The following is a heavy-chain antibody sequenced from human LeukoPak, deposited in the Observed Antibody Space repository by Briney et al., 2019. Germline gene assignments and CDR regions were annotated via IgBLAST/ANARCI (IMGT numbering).Heavy chain of an antibody. D-gene: IGHD2-2*01. CDR2: IIPIFGTA. CDR3: ASSEPQYCSSTSCYGRIWFDP. J-gene: IGHJ5*02. CDR1: GYTFTSYA. V-gene: IGHV1-69*06. Sequence: GASVKVSCKASGYTFTSYAMNWVRQAPGQGLEWMGGIIPIFGTANYAQKFQGRVTITADKSTSTAYMELSSLRSEDTAVYYCASSEPQYCSSTSCYGRIWFDPWGQGTLVTVSS.